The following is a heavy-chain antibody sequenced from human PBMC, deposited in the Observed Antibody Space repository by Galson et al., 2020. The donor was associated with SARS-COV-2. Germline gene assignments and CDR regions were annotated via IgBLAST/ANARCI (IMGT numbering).Heavy chain of an antibody. CDR1: GYSISTTNY. D-gene: IGHD3-22*01. V-gene: IGHV4-38-2*01. CDR2: IYPSGST. CDR3: ARQGVNMIVLVTVPGWFFDR. J-gene: IGHJ2*01. Sequence: SETLYLTCAVSGYSISTTNYWGSVRQPPGKGLEWLGSIYPSGSTYYNPSLKSRVTITLDTSRNQFSLTLHSVTAADTALYYCARQGVNMIVLVTVPGWFFDRWGRGTLVSVSS.